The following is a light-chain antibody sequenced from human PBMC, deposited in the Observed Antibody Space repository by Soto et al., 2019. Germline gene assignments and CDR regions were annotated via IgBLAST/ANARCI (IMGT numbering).Light chain of an antibody. CDR2: AAS. CDR1: QSITNF. J-gene: IGKJ2*03. Sequence: DIQMTQSPSSLSASVGDRVTITCRASQSITNFLNWYQQKPGKAPELLIYAASSLQSWVPSRFSGSGSGTDFTLTISSLQHEDFATYFCQQTYNTPMYSFGQGTKLEIK. V-gene: IGKV1-39*01. CDR3: QQTYNTPMYS.